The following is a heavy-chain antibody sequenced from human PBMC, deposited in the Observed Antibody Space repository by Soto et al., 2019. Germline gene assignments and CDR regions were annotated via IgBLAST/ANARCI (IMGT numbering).Heavy chain of an antibody. CDR2: ISAYNGNT. CDR3: ARDRGTIFGVVIKVFYGMDV. J-gene: IGHJ6*02. D-gene: IGHD3-3*01. CDR1: GYTFTSYG. Sequence: GASVKVSCKASGYTFTSYGISWVRQAPGQGLEWMGWISAYNGNTNYAQKLQGRVTMTTDTSTSTAYMELRSLRSDDTAVYYCARDRGTIFGVVIKVFYGMDVWGQGTTVTVSS. V-gene: IGHV1-18*01.